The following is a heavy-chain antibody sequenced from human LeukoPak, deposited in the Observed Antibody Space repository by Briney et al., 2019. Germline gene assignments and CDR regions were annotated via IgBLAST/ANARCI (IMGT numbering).Heavy chain of an antibody. J-gene: IGHJ4*02. CDR2: MREDGTEI. CDR3: ARGGATRGRFEN. V-gene: IGHV3-7*04. Sequence: GGSLRLSCAASGFPFDVQTMSWVRQAPGKGLDWVASMREDGTEIHYVDSVKGRFTISRDNPTNSLYLQMNSLRAEDTALYYCARGGATRGRFENWGQGTQVTVSS. D-gene: IGHD1-26*01. CDR1: GFPFDVQT.